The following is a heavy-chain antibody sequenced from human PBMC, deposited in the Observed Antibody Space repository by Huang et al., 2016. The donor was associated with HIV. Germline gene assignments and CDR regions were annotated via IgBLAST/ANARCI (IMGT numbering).Heavy chain of an antibody. Sequence: QVQLVQSGAEVKKPGASVKVSCKASGYTFSSFGISWVRQAPGQGLEWVGWISVYNGNTKFAQKFQGRRTMTTDTSTSTAYMERRSLRSDDTAVYYCARGGGIQLWLLGYYYMDVWGNGTTVTVSS. J-gene: IGHJ6*03. CDR2: ISVYNGNT. CDR3: ARGGGIQLWLLGYYYMDV. CDR1: GYTFSSFG. V-gene: IGHV1-18*01. D-gene: IGHD5-18*01.